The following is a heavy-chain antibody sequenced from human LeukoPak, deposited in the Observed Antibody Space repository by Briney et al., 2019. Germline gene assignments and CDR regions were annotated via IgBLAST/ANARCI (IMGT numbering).Heavy chain of an antibody. CDR3: ARDTDSSGYYDS. CDR2: IYYSGST. J-gene: IGHJ5*01. CDR1: GGSISSYY. D-gene: IGHD3-22*01. V-gene: IGHV4-59*12. Sequence: SETLSLTCTVSGGSISSYYWSWTRQPPGKGLEWIGYIYYSGSTNYNPSLKSRVTISVDTSKNQFSLKLSSVTAADTAVYYCARDTDSSGYYDSWGQGTLVAVS.